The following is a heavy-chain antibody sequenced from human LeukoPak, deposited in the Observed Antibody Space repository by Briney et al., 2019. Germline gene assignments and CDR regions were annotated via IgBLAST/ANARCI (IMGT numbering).Heavy chain of an antibody. V-gene: IGHV1-2*02. CDR3: ARELGYSYGLDYYYYYYMDV. D-gene: IGHD5-18*01. Sequence: ASVNVSFKASGYTFTGYYMHWVRQAPGQGLEWMGWINPNRGGTNYAQKFHGRVTMTRDTSISTAYMELSRLRSEDTAVYYCARELGYSYGLDYYYYYYMDVWGKGTTVTVSS. CDR1: GYTFTGYY. J-gene: IGHJ6*03. CDR2: INPNRGGT.